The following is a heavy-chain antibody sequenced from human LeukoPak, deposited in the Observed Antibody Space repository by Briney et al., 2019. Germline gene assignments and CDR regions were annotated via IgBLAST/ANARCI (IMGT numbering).Heavy chain of an antibody. V-gene: IGHV1-69*13. D-gene: IGHD3-22*01. CDR2: IIPIFGTA. CDR3: ASPGGYYYDSSGYPYYYYYYMDV. Sequence: ASVKVSCKASGGTFSSYAISWVRQAPGQGLEWMGGIIPIFGTANYAQKFQGRVTITADESMSTAYMELSSLRSEDTAVHYCASPGGYYYDSSGYPYYYYYYMDVWGKGTTVTVSS. J-gene: IGHJ6*03. CDR1: GGTFSSYA.